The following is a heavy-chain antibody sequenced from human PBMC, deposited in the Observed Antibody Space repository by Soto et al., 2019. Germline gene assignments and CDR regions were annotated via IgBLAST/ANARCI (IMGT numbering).Heavy chain of an antibody. CDR2: INPSGGST. V-gene: IGHV1-46*03. Sequence: ASVKVSCEASGYTFTSYYMHWVRQAPGQGLEWMGIINPSGGSTSYAQKFQGRVTMTRDTSTSTVYMELSSLRSEDTAVYYCARRSHRRGEFDYWGQGTLVTVSS. D-gene: IGHD2-21*01. CDR3: ARRSHRRGEFDY. J-gene: IGHJ4*02. CDR1: GYTFTSYY.